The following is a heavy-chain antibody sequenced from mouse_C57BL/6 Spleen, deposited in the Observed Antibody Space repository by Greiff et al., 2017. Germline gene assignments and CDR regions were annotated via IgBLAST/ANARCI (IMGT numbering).Heavy chain of an antibody. V-gene: IGHV1-50*01. D-gene: IGHD4-1*01. Sequence: VQLQQPGAELVKPGASVKLSCKASGYTFTSYWMQWVKQRPGQGLEWIGEIDPSDSYTNYNQKFKGKATLTVDTTSSTAYMQLSSLTYEDAAVYYCARRDWVDYWGQGTTLTVSS. CDR2: IDPSDSYT. J-gene: IGHJ2*01. CDR1: GYTFTSYW. CDR3: ARRDWVDY.